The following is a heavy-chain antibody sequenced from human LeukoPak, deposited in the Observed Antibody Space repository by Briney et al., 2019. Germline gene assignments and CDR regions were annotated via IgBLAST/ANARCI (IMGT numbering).Heavy chain of an antibody. J-gene: IGHJ4*02. CDR1: GFTFSDYY. CDR2: ISSSSSYT. Sequence: GGSLRLSCAASGFTFSDYYMSWIRQAPGKGLEWVSYISSSSSYTNYADSVKGRFTISRDNSKNTLYLQMNSLRAEDTAVYYCAKCPSGVLRYFAPIDYWGQGTLVTVSS. CDR3: AKCPSGVLRYFAPIDY. V-gene: IGHV3-11*06. D-gene: IGHD3-9*01.